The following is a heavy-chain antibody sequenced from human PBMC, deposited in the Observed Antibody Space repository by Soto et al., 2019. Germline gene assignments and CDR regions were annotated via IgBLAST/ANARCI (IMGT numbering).Heavy chain of an antibody. Sequence: QVQLVQSGAEVKKPGSSVKVSCKASGGTFSSYTISWVRQAPGQGLEWMGRIIPILGIANYAQKFQGRGTITADKSTSRAYMELSSLRSEDTAVYYCAREEYYDGSGAFFDYWGQGTLVTVSS. V-gene: IGHV1-69*08. CDR3: AREEYYDGSGAFFDY. CDR2: IIPILGIA. J-gene: IGHJ4*02. CDR1: GGTFSSYT. D-gene: IGHD3-10*01.